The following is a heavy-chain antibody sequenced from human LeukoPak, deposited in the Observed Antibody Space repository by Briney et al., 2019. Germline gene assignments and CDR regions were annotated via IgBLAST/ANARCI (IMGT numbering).Heavy chain of an antibody. D-gene: IGHD3-22*01. V-gene: IGHV3-7*01. J-gene: IGHJ4*02. CDR2: IKQDGSEK. CDR1: GFTFSSYW. Sequence: GGSLRLSCAASGFTFSSYWMSWVRQAPGKGLEWVANIKQDGSEKYYVDSVKGRFTISRDNAKNSLYLQMNSLRAEDTAVYYCARAWNYDSSGHDYWGQGTLVTVSS. CDR3: ARAWNYDSSGHDY.